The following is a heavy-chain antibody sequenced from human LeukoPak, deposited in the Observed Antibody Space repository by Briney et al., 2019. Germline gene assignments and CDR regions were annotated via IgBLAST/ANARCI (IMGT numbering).Heavy chain of an antibody. V-gene: IGHV3-7*01. CDR3: ATSHDSAGND. J-gene: IGHJ4*02. CDR2: IRHDGNAK. CDR1: GFSFSDFW. Sequence: GGSLRLACAASGFSFSDFWMSWVRQAPGKGLEWVANIRHDGNAKNYVPSVRGRFTISRDNAKNSLYLQMNSLTVEDTAVYYCATSHDSAGNDWGQGTLVTVSS. D-gene: IGHD2-15*01.